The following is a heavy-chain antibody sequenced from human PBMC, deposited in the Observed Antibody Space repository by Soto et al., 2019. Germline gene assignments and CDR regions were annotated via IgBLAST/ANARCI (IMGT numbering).Heavy chain of an antibody. CDR3: AHRYGGNYYRWYFDS. CDR1: GFSLSTSGAG. Sequence: QITLKESGPTLVKPTQTLTVTCTFSGFSLSTSGAGVGWIRQSQGNAPEWLALISWKDEKRYNPGLKSRLTITKDTSKHQVVLTMTDLDPVDTATYFCAHRYGGNYYRWYFDSWGQGTLVTVSS. CDR2: ISWKDEK. D-gene: IGHD1-26*01. J-gene: IGHJ4*02. V-gene: IGHV2-5*01.